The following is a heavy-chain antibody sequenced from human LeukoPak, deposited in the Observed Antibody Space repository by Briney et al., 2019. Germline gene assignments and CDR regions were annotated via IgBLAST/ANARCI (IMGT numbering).Heavy chain of an antibody. D-gene: IGHD3-10*01. J-gene: IGHJ5*02. CDR2: ISYDGTNK. CDR1: GFTFTNHA. Sequence: GGSPRLSCAASGFTFTNHAIHWVRQAPGKGLEWVAVISYDGTNKYYADSVKGRFTISRDDSKNTLYLQMNSLRAEDTAVYYCARDVNGGLLWFGELSDWFDPWGQGTLVTVSS. V-gene: IGHV3-30-3*01. CDR3: ARDVNGGLLWFGELSDWFDP.